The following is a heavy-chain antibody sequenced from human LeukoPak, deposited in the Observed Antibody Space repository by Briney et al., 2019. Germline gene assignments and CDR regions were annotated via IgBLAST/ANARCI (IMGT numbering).Heavy chain of an antibody. V-gene: IGHV4-39*01. CDR1: GGSISSSSYY. CDR3: ARLAAARPRYFDL. J-gene: IGHJ2*01. CDR2: IYYSGST. D-gene: IGHD6-6*01. Sequence: SETLSLTCTVSGGSISSSSYYWGWIRQPPGKGLEWIGSIYYSGSTYYNPSLKSRVTISVDTSKNQFSLKPSSVTAADTAVYYCARLAAARPRYFDLWGRGTLVTVSS.